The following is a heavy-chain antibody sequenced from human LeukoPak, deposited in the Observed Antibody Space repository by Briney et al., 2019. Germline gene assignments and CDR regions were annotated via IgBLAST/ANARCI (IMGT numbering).Heavy chain of an antibody. CDR2: IRYDGSNK. Sequence: GGSLRLSCAASGLTFSNYGMHWVRQAPGKGLEWVAFIRYDGSNKYYADSVKGRFTISRDNSKNTLYLQMNSLRVEDTAVYHCARDLKGSGSYEFDFWGQGTLVTVSS. D-gene: IGHD3-10*01. V-gene: IGHV3-30*02. CDR1: GLTFSNYG. J-gene: IGHJ4*02. CDR3: ARDLKGSGSYEFDF.